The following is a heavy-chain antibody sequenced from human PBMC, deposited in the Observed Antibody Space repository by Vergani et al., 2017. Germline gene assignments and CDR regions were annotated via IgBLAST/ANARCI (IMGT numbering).Heavy chain of an antibody. Sequence: EVDLVESGGGLAQPGGSLRLSCEASGITFWKFGMHWVRHGPGKGVEWVSGISWNSGAGNYADSVGGRITDSRANAKNSLFLEMNSLRAEDTDVYYCAKSNGAVDGTVAWFDPWGQGTLVTVSS. J-gene: IGHJ5*02. CDR1: GITFWKFG. CDR3: AKSNGAVDGTVAWFDP. D-gene: IGHD6-19*01. V-gene: IGHV3-9*01. CDR2: ISWNSGAG.